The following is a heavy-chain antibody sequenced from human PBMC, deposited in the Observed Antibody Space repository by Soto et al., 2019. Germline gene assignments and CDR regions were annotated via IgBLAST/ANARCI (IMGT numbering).Heavy chain of an antibody. Sequence: QVQLVQSGAEVKKPGASVKVSCKASGYTFTNYDINWVRQATGQGLEWMGWMNPNSGNAGYAQKSQGRVTMTRNTSINTAYMEVSSLISEDAAVYYCARANRQKIEVNSRYYFDHWGQGTLVTVSS. D-gene: IGHD1-1*01. J-gene: IGHJ4*02. CDR1: GYTFTNYD. V-gene: IGHV1-8*01. CDR3: ARANRQKIEVNSRYYFDH. CDR2: MNPNSGNA.